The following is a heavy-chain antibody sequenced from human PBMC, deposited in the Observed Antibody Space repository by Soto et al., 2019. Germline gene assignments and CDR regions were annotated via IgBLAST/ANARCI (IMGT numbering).Heavy chain of an antibody. CDR1: GGSISSYY. V-gene: IGHV4-59*08. J-gene: IGHJ4*02. CDR3: ASLWGWSVDY. CDR2: IYYSGST. Sequence: QVQLQESGPGLVKPSETLSLTCTVSGGSISSYYWSWIRQPPGKGLEWIGYIYYSGSTNYNPSLMSRVPISVDTSKIQFSLKLSSLTAADTAVYYCASLWGWSVDYWAQGTLVTVSS. D-gene: IGHD3-16*01.